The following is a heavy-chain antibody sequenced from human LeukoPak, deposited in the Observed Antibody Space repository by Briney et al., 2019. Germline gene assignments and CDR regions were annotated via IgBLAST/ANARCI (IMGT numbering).Heavy chain of an antibody. CDR2: MSYDGSNI. D-gene: IGHD1-1*01. Sequence: GGSLRLSCAASGFTFSTYSMHWVRQAPGKGLEWVTVMSYDGSNIYYADSVKGRFTISRDNAKNSLYLQMNSLRAEDTAVYYCARDFGPGAFDAFDIWGQGTMVTVSS. CDR1: GFTFSTYS. V-gene: IGHV3-30-3*01. CDR3: ARDFGPGAFDAFDI. J-gene: IGHJ3*02.